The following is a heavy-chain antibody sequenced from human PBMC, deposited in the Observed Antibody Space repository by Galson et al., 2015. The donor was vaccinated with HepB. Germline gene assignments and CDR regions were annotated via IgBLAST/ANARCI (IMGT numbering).Heavy chain of an antibody. D-gene: IGHD3-22*01. J-gene: IGHJ4*02. CDR2: IIPILGIA. Sequence: SCKASGGTFSSYTISWVRQAPGQGLEWMGRIIPILGIANYAQKFQGRVTITADKSTSTAYMELRSLRSEDTAVYYCAIKDSSGYYFDYWGQGTLVTVAS. V-gene: IGHV1-69*02. CDR3: AIKDSSGYYFDY. CDR1: GGTFSSYT.